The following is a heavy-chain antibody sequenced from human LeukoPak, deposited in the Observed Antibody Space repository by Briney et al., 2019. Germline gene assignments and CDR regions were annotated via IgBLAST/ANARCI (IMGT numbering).Heavy chain of an antibody. Sequence: ASVKVSCTASGGTFSSYAISWVRQAPGQGLEWMGWISAYNGNTNYAQKLQGRVTMTTDTSTSTAYMELRSLRSDDTAVYYCAKDNNYYYGMDVWGQGTTVTVSS. CDR2: ISAYNGNT. J-gene: IGHJ6*02. CDR3: AKDNNYYYGMDV. V-gene: IGHV1-18*01. CDR1: GGTFSSYA.